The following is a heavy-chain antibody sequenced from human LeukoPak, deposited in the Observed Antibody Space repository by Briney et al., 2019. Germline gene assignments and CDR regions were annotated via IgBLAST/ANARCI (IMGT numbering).Heavy chain of an antibody. CDR3: AKVRGGRWYAFDL. V-gene: IGHV3-72*01. J-gene: IGHJ3*01. CDR2: IKNRDNKYAT. CDR1: GFTFSVYF. Sequence: GGSLRLSCAASGFTFSVYFMDWVRQAPGKGLEWIGRIKNRDNKYATEYAASVRGRFIISGDDSKNSVYLQMNSLKTDDTAVYYCAKVRGGRWYAFDLWGQGTVVTVSS. D-gene: IGHD3-16*01.